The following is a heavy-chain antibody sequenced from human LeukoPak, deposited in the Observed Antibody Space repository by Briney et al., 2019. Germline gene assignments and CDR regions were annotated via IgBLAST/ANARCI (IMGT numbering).Heavy chain of an antibody. CDR3: AKDRYDTSVWPYYYAMDV. Sequence: PGTSLRLSCAASGFIFSTSAMTWVRQAPGKGLGWVSYITASGTTYYADSVKGRFTISRDTSNNTLYLQMNGLRAEDTALYYCAKDRYDTSVWPYYYAMDVWGQGTTVTVSS. D-gene: IGHD3-22*01. J-gene: IGHJ6*02. CDR2: ITASGTT. CDR1: GFIFSTSA. V-gene: IGHV3-23*01.